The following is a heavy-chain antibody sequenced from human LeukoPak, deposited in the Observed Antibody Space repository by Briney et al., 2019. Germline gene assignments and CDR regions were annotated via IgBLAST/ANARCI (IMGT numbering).Heavy chain of an antibody. D-gene: IGHD3-22*01. Sequence: SETLSLTCTVSGGSISSYFWSWIRQPPGKGLEWIGYIYSSGNTNYNPSLKSRVTISVDRSKNQFSLKLSSVTTADTAVYYCARVTGYMIEDYFDYWGQGTLVTVSP. J-gene: IGHJ4*02. V-gene: IGHV4-59*01. CDR2: IYSSGNT. CDR3: ARVTGYMIEDYFDY. CDR1: GGSISSYF.